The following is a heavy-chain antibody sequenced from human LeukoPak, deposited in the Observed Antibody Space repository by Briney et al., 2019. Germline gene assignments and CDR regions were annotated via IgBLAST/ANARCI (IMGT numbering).Heavy chain of an antibody. CDR2: INHSGST. Sequence: TSETLSLTCTVSGGSISSYYWSWIRQPPGKGLEWIGEINHSGSTNYNPSLKSRVTISVDTSKNQFSLKLSSVTAADTAVYYCARDRMGTVMVPIDYWGQGTLVTVSS. J-gene: IGHJ4*02. V-gene: IGHV4-59*12. CDR3: ARDRMGTVMVPIDY. D-gene: IGHD5-18*01. CDR1: GGSISSYY.